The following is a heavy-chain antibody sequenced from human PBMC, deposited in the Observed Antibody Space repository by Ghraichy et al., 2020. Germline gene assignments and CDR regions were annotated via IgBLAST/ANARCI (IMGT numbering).Heavy chain of an antibody. CDR2: INHSGST. Sequence: SQTLSLTCAVYGGSFSGYYWSWIRQPPGKGLEWIGEINHSGSTNYNPSLKSRVTISVDTSKNQFSLKLSSVTAADTAVYYCARGPFAAYDFWSGSSRFDYWGQGTLVTVSS. V-gene: IGHV4-34*01. CDR3: ARGPFAAYDFWSGSSRFDY. CDR1: GGSFSGYY. D-gene: IGHD3-3*01. J-gene: IGHJ4*02.